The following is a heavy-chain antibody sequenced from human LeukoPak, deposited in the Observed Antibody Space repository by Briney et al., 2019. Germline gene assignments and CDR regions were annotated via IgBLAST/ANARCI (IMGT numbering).Heavy chain of an antibody. D-gene: IGHD3-10*01. CDR3: ATGGGYGSGSYLDY. Sequence: GGSLRLSCLASGFTASSNSMSWVRQAPGKGLEWVSVIYSGGSTYYADSVKGGFTISRDNSKNTLYLQMNSLRAEDTAVYYCATGGGYGSGSYLDYWGQGTLVTVSS. CDR2: IYSGGST. J-gene: IGHJ4*02. CDR1: GFTASSNS. V-gene: IGHV3-66*01.